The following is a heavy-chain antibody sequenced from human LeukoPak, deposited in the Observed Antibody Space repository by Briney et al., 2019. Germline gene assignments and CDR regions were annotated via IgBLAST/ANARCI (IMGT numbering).Heavy chain of an antibody. CDR1: GFTFSSYA. D-gene: IGHD2-8*01. CDR3: AKLGDIVLMVYAFYFDY. CDR2: ISGGGGST. Sequence: HPGGFLRLSCAASGFTFSSYAMSWVRQAPGKGLEWVSAISGGGGSTYYADSVKGRFTISRDNSKNTLYLQMNSLRAEDTAVYYCAKLGDIVLMVYAFYFDYWGQGTLVAVSS. J-gene: IGHJ4*02. V-gene: IGHV3-23*01.